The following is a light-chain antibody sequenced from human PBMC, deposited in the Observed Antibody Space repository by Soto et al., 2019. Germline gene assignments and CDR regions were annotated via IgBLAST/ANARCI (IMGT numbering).Light chain of an antibody. J-gene: IGLJ6*01. CDR1: SGSVSSRYY. V-gene: IGLV8-61*01. Sequence: TVVTRAASLSVSPGGTVTHTCGLTSGSVSSRYYPSWYRQDPGQTPRTLIYSGDIRSSGVPDRFSGSILGSKAALTITGAQADDESVYYFFLYMNGDVRVFGRDTK. CDR3: FLYMNGDVRV. CDR2: SGD.